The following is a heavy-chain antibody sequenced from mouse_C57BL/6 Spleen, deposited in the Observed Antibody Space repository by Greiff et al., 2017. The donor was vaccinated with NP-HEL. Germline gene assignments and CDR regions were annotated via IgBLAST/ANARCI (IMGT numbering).Heavy chain of an antibody. Sequence: VRVVESGGGLVQPGGSLSLPCAASGFTFPAYYMSWVRQPPGKALEWLGFIRNKANGYTTEYSASVKGRFTISRDNSQSILYLQMNALRAEDSATYYVARFALYYVSSYEGDAMDYWGQGTSVTVSS. D-gene: IGHD1-1*01. CDR3: ARFALYYVSSYEGDAMDY. CDR1: GFTFPAYY. CDR2: IRNKANGYTT. J-gene: IGHJ4*01. V-gene: IGHV7-3*01.